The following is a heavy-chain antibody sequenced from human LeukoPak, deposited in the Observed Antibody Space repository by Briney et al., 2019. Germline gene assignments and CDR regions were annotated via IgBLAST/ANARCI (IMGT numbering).Heavy chain of an antibody. D-gene: IGHD3-22*01. V-gene: IGHV1-2*02. CDR3: ARTTYYYDSSGYYYY. CDR1: GYTFTGYY. J-gene: IGHJ4*02. CDR2: LNPNSGGT. Sequence: ASVKVSCKASGYTFTGYYIHWVRQAPGQGLEWMGWLNPNSGGTNYAQKFQGRVTMTRDTSISTAYMELSRLRSDDTAVYYCARTTYYYDSSGYYYYWGQGTLVTVSS.